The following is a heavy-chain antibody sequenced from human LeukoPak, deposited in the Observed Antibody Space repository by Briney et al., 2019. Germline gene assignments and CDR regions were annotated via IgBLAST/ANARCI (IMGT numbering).Heavy chain of an antibody. Sequence: PSETLSLTCAVYGGSFSGYYWSWIRQPPGKGLEWIGEINHSGSTNYNPSLKSRVTISVDTSKNQFSLKLSSLTAADTAVYYCARVTYYYDSSGYDFDYWGQGTLVTVSS. V-gene: IGHV4-34*01. CDR2: INHSGST. CDR1: GGSFSGYY. D-gene: IGHD3-22*01. J-gene: IGHJ4*02. CDR3: ARVTYYYDSSGYDFDY.